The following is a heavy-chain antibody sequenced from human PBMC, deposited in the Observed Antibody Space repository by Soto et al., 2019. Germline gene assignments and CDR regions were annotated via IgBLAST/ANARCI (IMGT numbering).Heavy chain of an antibody. CDR1: GGSFSGYY. CDR3: VSGRQQLVNHDAFDI. J-gene: IGHJ3*02. D-gene: IGHD6-13*01. CDR2: INHSGST. Sequence: SETLSLTCAVYGGSFSGYYWSWIRQRPGKGLEWIGEINHSGSTNYNPSLKSRVTISVDTSKNQFSLKLSSVTAADTAVYYCVSGRQQLVNHDAFDIWGQGTIVTVSS. V-gene: IGHV4-34*01.